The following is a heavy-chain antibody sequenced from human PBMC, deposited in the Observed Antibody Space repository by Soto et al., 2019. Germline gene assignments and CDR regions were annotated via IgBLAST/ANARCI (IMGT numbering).Heavy chain of an antibody. Sequence: GGSLRLSCAASGFTFSNAWMNWVRQAPGKGLEWVGLIKGKGYGGTTDYAAPVKGRFTISRDDSKNTLYLQMNSLKTEDTAVYYCTTYYDILTGYSNPYYFDSWGQGTLVTVSS. CDR1: GFTFSNAW. J-gene: IGHJ4*02. D-gene: IGHD3-9*01. V-gene: IGHV3-15*01. CDR2: IKGKGYGGTT. CDR3: TTYYDILTGYSNPYYFDS.